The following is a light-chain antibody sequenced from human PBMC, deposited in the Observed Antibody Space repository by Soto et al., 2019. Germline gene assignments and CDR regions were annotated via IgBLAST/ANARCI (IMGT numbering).Light chain of an antibody. CDR2: EVS. CDR1: SSDVGGYNY. CDR3: SSYTSTTTRV. Sequence: YTLTQPASVSGSPGQSITISCTGTSSDVGGYNYVSWYQQHPGKGPKLMIYEVSNRPSGVSNRFSGSKSGNTATLTISGLQAEDEADYYCSSYTSTTTRVFGTGTKVTVL. J-gene: IGLJ1*01. V-gene: IGLV2-14*03.